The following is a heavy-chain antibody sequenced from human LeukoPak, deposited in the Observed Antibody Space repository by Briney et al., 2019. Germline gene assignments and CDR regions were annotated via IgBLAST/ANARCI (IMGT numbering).Heavy chain of an antibody. Sequence: GGSLRLSCVASGVSISGQWMNWVRQAPGQGLEWVANIKHDESEEYYVDSVKGRFTISRDDGRNSVSLQMNSVRAEDTAVYYCGYTNNFYHWGQGTLVVVSS. D-gene: IGHD3-16*02. CDR3: GYTNNFYH. CDR1: GVSISGQW. J-gene: IGHJ4*02. V-gene: IGHV3-7*01. CDR2: IKHDESEE.